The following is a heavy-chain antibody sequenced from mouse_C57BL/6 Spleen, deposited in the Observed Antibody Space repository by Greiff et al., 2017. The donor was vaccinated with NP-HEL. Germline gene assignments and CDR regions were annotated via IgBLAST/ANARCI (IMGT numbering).Heavy chain of an antibody. CDR2: INPNNGGT. D-gene: IGHD1-1*01. V-gene: IGHV1-26*01. CDR1: GYTFTDYY. Sequence: EVQLQQSGPELVKPGASVKISCKASGYTFTDYYMNWVKQSHGKSLEWIGDINPNNGGTSYNQKFKGKATLTVDKSSSTAYMERRSLTSEDSAVYYCSSGIITTVVATARNYFDYWGKGTTLTVAS. J-gene: IGHJ2*01. CDR3: SSGIITTVVATARNYFDY.